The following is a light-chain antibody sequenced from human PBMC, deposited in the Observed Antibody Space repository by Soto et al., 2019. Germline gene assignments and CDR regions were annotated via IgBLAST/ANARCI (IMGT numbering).Light chain of an antibody. CDR3: SSYTSSSSVV. V-gene: IGLV2-14*01. CDR2: DVS. CDR1: SSDVGGYNY. Sequence: QSVLTQPASVSGSPGQSITISCTGTSSDVGGYNYVSWYQQHPGKAPKLIIYDVSNRPSGVSNHFSGSKSGNTASLTISGLQAEDEADYYCSSYTSSSSVVFGGGTKLTVL. J-gene: IGLJ2*01.